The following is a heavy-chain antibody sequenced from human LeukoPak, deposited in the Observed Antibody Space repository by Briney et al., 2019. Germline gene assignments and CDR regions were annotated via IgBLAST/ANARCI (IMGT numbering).Heavy chain of an antibody. D-gene: IGHD1-26*01. CDR2: ISGSGGST. CDR1: GFTFSSYA. V-gene: IGHV3-23*01. CDR3: ASLVGATIRSGFDY. J-gene: IGHJ4*02. Sequence: GGSLRLSCAASGFTFSSYAMSWVRQAPGKGLEWVSAISGSGGSTYYADSVKGRFTISRDNSKNTLYLQMNSLRAEDTAVYYRASLVGATIRSGFDYWGQGTLITVSS.